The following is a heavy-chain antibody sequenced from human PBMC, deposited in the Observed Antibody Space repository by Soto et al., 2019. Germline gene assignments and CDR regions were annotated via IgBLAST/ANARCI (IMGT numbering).Heavy chain of an antibody. CDR1: GFSLSVYGVR. D-gene: IGHD3-22*01. J-gene: IGHJ5*02. Sequence: PTLVNPTQTLTLTCSFSGFSLSVYGVRVIWFRQPPGETLEWLALIHWNDDKRYSPYLKSRLTITKDTSKNQVVLTLTNLDPLDTGTYFCAHTKDSSGFLTSWGQGILVTVSS. CDR2: IHWNDDK. CDR3: AHTKDSSGFLTS. V-gene: IGHV2-5*01.